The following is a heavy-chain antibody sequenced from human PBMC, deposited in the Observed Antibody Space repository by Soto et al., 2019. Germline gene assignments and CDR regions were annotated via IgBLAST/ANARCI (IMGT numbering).Heavy chain of an antibody. J-gene: IGHJ4*02. D-gene: IGHD4-17*01. CDR3: ARKPDTYGDPFDY. CDR1: GGSISSYY. V-gene: IGHV4-59*01. CDR2: IYYSGST. Sequence: SETLSLTCTVSGGSISSYYWSWIRQPPGKGLEWIGYIYYSGSTNYNPSLKSRVTISVDMSKNQFSLKLSSVTAADTAVYYCARKPDTYGDPFDYWGQGTLVTVSS.